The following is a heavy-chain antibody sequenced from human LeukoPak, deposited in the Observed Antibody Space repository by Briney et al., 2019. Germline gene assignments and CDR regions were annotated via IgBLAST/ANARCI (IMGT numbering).Heavy chain of an antibody. V-gene: IGHV3-43*02. D-gene: IGHD3-22*01. CDR3: AKDIRYYDSSGSLDY. CDR2: ISGDGGST. Sequence: GGSLRLSCAASGFTFDDYAMHWVRQAPWKGLEWVSLISGDGGSTYYADSVKGRFTISRDNSKNSLYLQMNSLRTEDTALCYCAKDIRYYDSSGSLDYWGQGTLVTVSS. CDR1: GFTFDDYA. J-gene: IGHJ4*02.